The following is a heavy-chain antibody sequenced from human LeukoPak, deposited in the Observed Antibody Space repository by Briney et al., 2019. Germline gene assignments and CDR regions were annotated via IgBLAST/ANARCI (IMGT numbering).Heavy chain of an antibody. CDR2: INPSGGST. D-gene: IGHD6-13*01. CDR1: GYTFTSYY. CDR3: ARDGYPQGFDP. V-gene: IGHV1-46*01. Sequence: ASVKVSCKASGYTFTSYYMHWVRQAPGQGLEWMGIINPSGGSTSYAQKFQGRVTMTRDMSTSTVYMELSSLRSEDTAVYYCARDGYPQGFDPWGQGTLVTVSS. J-gene: IGHJ5*02.